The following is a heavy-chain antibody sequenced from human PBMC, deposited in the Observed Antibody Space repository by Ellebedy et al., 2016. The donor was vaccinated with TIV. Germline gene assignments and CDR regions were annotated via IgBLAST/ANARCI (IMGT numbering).Heavy chain of an antibody. CDR3: ASLGREDSSSWYSLVNYYYYYGMDV. J-gene: IGHJ6*02. D-gene: IGHD6-13*01. CDR2: IYTSGST. Sequence: SETLSLXXTVSGGSISSSSYYWGWIRQPAGKGLEWIGRIYTSGSTNYNPSLKSRVTMSVDTSKNQFSLKLSSVTAADTAVYYCASLGREDSSSWYSLVNYYYYYGMDVWGQGTTVTVSS. V-gene: IGHV4-61*02. CDR1: GGSISSSSYY.